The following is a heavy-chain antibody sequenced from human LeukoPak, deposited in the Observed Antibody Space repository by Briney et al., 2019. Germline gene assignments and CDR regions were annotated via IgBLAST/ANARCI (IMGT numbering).Heavy chain of an antibody. D-gene: IGHD3-22*01. J-gene: IGHJ4*02. CDR2: IYYSGST. CDR3: ARDLSPYYYDSSGYLNY. V-gene: IGHV4-39*07. CDR1: GGPISSSSYY. Sequence: SETLSLTCTVSGGPISSSSYYWGWIRQPPGKGLEWIGSIYYSGSTYYNPSLKSRVTISVDTSKNQFSLKLSSVTAADTAVYYCARDLSPYYYDSSGYLNYWGQGTLVTVSS.